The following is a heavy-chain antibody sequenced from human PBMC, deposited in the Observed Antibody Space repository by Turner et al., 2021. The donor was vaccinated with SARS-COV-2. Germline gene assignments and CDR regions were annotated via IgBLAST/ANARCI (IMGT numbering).Heavy chain of an antibody. J-gene: IGHJ3*01. Sequence: QVQRVQSGAVVNKPGASVKVSCKAVGYTFDTYGVVWVRQAPGQWLEWMGWISGYNGNRNYAQSLQGRVTIATDTSTNKAYMELRSLTSADTCVYFCARGSLWFDDLRENAFDVWGQGTLVTVSS. V-gene: IGHV1-18*01. CDR1: GYTFDTYG. CDR2: ISGYNGNR. CDR3: ARGSLWFDDLRENAFDV. D-gene: IGHD3-16*01.